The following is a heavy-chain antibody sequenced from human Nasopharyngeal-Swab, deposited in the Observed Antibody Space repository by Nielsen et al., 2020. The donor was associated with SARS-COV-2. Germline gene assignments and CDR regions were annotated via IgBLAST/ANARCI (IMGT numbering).Heavy chain of an antibody. CDR2: INAGNGKK. J-gene: IGHJ6*03. CDR3: ARAPRDYSNYGGYYYYYYYMDV. CDR1: GYTLTSYA. V-gene: IGHV1-3*01. Sequence: ASVKVSCKASGYTLTSYAMHWVRQAPGQRLEWVGWINAGNGKKKYSQKFQGRVTITRDTSASKAYMKLSSLRSEDTAVYYCARAPRDYSNYGGYYYYYYYMDVWGKGTTVTVSS. D-gene: IGHD4-11*01.